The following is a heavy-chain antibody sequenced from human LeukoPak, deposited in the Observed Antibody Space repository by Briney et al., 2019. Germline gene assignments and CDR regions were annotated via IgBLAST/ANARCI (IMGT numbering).Heavy chain of an antibody. CDR3: AKIDYCSGGGCYSKWFDY. CDR1: GFTFSSYS. J-gene: IGHJ4*02. V-gene: IGHV3-21*04. CDR2: ISSSSSYI. Sequence: GGSLRLSCAASGFTFSSYSMNWVRQAPGKGLEWVSSISSSSSYIYYADSVKGRFTISRDNSRNTLYLQMNSLRADDTAVYYCAKIDYCSGGGCYSKWFDYWGQGTLVTVSS. D-gene: IGHD2-15*01.